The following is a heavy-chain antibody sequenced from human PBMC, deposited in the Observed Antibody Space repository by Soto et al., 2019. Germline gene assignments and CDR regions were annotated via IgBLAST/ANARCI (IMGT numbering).Heavy chain of an antibody. CDR3: ARPTYYYDRCGSPDY. Sequence: ALVTHCVRKTVSCGKSGGVGCRRILKKQGKGLEWIGYIYYSGSTNYNPSLKSRVTISVDTSKNQFSLKLSSVTAADTAVYFCARPTYYYDRCGSPDYWGTATQVT. CDR1: CGKSGGVG. J-gene: IGHJ4*02. D-gene: IGHD3-10*02. V-gene: IGHV4-59*08. CDR2: IYYSGST.